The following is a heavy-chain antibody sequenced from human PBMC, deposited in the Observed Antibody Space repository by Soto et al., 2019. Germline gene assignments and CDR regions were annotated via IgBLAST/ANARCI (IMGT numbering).Heavy chain of an antibody. CDR1: GLAFSTYS. V-gene: IGHV3-7*01. Sequence: EVQLVESGGGLVQPGGSLRLSCVVSGLAFSTYSMSWVRQAPGKGLEWVANINQDGSESYYVDSVKGRFTISRDNAKNSPYLQMTSLRADDTAVYYCARPARDCNSPGCANWGQGTLVNVSS. J-gene: IGHJ4*02. D-gene: IGHD2-2*01. CDR3: ARPARDCNSPGCAN. CDR2: INQDGSES.